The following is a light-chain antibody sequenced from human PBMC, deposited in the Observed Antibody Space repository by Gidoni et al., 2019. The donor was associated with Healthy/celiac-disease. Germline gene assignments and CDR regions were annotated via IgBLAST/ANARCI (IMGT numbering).Light chain of an antibody. V-gene: IGKV3-15*01. CDR2: GAS. CDR3: QQYNNWPPT. CDR1: QRVSSN. Sequence: ELVMTQSPATLSVSPGERATLSCRASQRVSSNLAWYQQKPGQAPRLLIYGASTRATGITARFSGSGSGTEFTLTISSLQSEDFAVYYCQQYNNWPPTFGQGTRLEIK. J-gene: IGKJ5*01.